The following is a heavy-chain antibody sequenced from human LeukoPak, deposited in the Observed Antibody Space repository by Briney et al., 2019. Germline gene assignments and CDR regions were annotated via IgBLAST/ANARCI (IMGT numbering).Heavy chain of an antibody. D-gene: IGHD6-6*01. J-gene: IGHJ4*02. CDR2: IIPIFGTA. V-gene: IGHV1-69*05. Sequence: ASVKVSCKASGGTFSSYAISWVRQAPGQGLEWMGRIIPIFGTANYAQKFQGRVTITTDESTITAYMELSSLRSEDTAVYYCARAREPGSYSSSSDYWGQGTLVTVSS. CDR1: GGTFSSYA. CDR3: ARAREPGSYSSSSDY.